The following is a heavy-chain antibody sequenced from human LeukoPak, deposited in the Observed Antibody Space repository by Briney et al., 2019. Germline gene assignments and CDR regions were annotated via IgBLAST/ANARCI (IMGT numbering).Heavy chain of an antibody. CDR1: GFTFSSYS. Sequence: GGSLRLSCAASGFTFSSYSMHWVRQAPGKGLEWVAVISYDGSNKYYADSVKGRFTISRDNSKNTLYLQMNSLRAEDTAVYYCARDARIQLWFWFDPWGQGTLVTVSS. V-gene: IGHV3-30*04. CDR3: ARDARIQLWFWFDP. CDR2: ISYDGSNK. D-gene: IGHD5-18*01. J-gene: IGHJ5*02.